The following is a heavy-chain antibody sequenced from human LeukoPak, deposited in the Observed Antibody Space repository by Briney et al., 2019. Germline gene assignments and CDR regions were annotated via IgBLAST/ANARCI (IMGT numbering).Heavy chain of an antibody. V-gene: IGHV4-39*01. CDR3: ARLLYSGSFFDY. J-gene: IGHJ4*02. D-gene: IGHD1-26*01. Sequence: SETLSLTCTVSGGSISSSSYYWGWIRQPPGKGLEWIGSIYYSGSTYYNPSLKSRVTISVDTSKNQFSLKLSSVTAADTAVYYCARLLYSGSFFDYWGRGTLVTVSS. CDR1: GGSISSSSYY. CDR2: IYYSGST.